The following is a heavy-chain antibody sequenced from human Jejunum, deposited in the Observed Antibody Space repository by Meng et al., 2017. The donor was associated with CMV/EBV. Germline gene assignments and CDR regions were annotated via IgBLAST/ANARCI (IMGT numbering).Heavy chain of an antibody. J-gene: IGHJ6*02. CDR2: IRRSDSST. D-gene: IGHD1-26*01. Sequence: SIYGMTWVRQAPGKGLEWVSAIRRSDSSTFYADSVKGQFTISRDNSENTLYLQMNSLRAEDTAVYFCARDSSGSSYVTYYYYAMDVWGQGTTVTVSS. V-gene: IGHV3-23*01. CDR3: ARDSSGSSYVTYYYYAMDV. CDR1: SIYG.